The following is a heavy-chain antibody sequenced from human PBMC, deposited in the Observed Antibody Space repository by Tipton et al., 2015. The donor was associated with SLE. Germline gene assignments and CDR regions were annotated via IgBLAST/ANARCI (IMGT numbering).Heavy chain of an antibody. J-gene: IGHJ4*02. CDR1: GGSISSYY. CDR3: ARANGDYVQDY. Sequence: LRLSCTVSGGSISSYYWSWIRQPPGKGLEWIGYIYYSGSTNYNPSLKSRVTISVDTSKNQFSLKLSSVTAADTAVYYCARANGDYVQDYWGQGTLDTVSS. CDR2: IYYSGST. D-gene: IGHD4-17*01. V-gene: IGHV4-59*01.